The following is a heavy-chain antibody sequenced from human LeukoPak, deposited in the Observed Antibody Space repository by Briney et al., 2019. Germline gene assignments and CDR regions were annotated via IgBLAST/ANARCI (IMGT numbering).Heavy chain of an antibody. Sequence: SETLSLTCTVSGGCINSYYWSWIRQPPGKGLEWIWYIYYSGSTNYNPSLKSRVTISRDTSKNQFSLKLRSVTAADTAVYYCTSGGMVSGDYWGHGTLVTVSS. CDR1: GGCINSYY. CDR2: IYYSGST. V-gene: IGHV4-59*01. CDR3: TSGGMVSGDY. J-gene: IGHJ4*01. D-gene: IGHD2-8*01.